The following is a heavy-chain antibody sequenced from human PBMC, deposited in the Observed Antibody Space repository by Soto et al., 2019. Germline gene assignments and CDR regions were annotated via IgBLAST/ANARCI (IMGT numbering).Heavy chain of an antibody. CDR2: IYPGDSDT. J-gene: IGHJ3*02. D-gene: IGHD2-2*01. CDR1: GYSFTSYW. Sequence: GESLKISCKGSGYSFTSYWIGWVRQMPGKGLEWMGIIYPGDSDTRYSPSFQGQVTISADKSISTAYLQWSSLKASDTAMYYCARRIIVVVPAAIQDGAFDIWGQGTMVTVSS. V-gene: IGHV5-51*01. CDR3: ARRIIVVVPAAIQDGAFDI.